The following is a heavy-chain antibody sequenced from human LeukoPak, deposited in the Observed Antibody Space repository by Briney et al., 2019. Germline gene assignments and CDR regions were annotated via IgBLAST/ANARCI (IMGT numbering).Heavy chain of an antibody. D-gene: IGHD2-21*01. CDR3: ARGWGSNYFDY. V-gene: IGHV1-69*05. CDR2: IIPIFGTA. CDR1: GGTFSSYA. Sequence: ASVKVSCKASGGTFSSYAISWVRQAPGQGLEWMGGIIPIFGTANYAQKFQGRVTITTDESTSTAYMGLSSLRSVDTAVYYCARGWGSNYFDYWGQGTLVTVSS. J-gene: IGHJ4*02.